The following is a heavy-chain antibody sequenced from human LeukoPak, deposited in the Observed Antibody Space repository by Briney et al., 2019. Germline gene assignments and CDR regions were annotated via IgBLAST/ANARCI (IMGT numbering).Heavy chain of an antibody. CDR3: AKGVTPVISLQFFDY. J-gene: IGHJ4*02. D-gene: IGHD4-17*01. CDR1: GFTFSNYA. CDR2: TSGSGGST. Sequence: GGSLRLSCAASGFTFSNYAMSWVRQAPGKGLEWVSVTSGSGGSTYYGDSVKGRFTISRDKSKNTLYLQMNSLRAEDTAVYYCAKGVTPVISLQFFDYWGQGTLITVSS. V-gene: IGHV3-23*01.